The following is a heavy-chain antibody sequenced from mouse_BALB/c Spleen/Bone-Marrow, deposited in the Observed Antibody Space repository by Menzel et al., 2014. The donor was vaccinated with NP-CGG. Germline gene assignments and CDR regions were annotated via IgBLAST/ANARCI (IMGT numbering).Heavy chain of an antibody. CDR3: ARDYGRTAWFAY. CDR2: IDPANGNT. D-gene: IGHD1-1*01. V-gene: IGHV14-3*02. Sequence: EVQLQQSGAELVKPGASVKLSYTASGFNIKDTYIHWVRQRPEQGLEWIGGIDPANGNTKYGPKFQGKATITADTSSNTAYLQLSSLTSEDTAVYYCARDYGRTAWFAYWGQGTLVTVSA. J-gene: IGHJ3*01. CDR1: GFNIKDTY.